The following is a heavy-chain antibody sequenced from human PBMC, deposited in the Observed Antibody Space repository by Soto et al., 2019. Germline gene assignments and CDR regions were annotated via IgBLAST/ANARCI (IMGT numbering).Heavy chain of an antibody. CDR1: GYTFTSYG. D-gene: IGHD3-3*01. Sequence: QVQLVQSGAEVKKPGTSVKVSCKASGYTFTSYGISWVRQAPGKGLEWMGWISAYNGNTNYAQKLQGRVTMTRDTYTSTASMALRSLRSDDTAVYYCESRDDLDVSGQGITVTVSS. V-gene: IGHV1-18*01. CDR3: ESRDDLDV. CDR2: ISAYNGNT. J-gene: IGHJ6*02.